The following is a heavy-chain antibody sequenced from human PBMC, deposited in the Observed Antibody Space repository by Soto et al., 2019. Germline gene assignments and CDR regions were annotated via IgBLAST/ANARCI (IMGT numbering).Heavy chain of an antibody. J-gene: IGHJ6*03. V-gene: IGHV5-51*01. CDR2: IYPGDSDT. Sequence: GESLKIACKGSGYSFTSYWIGWVRQMPGKGLEWMGIIYPGDSDTRYSPSFQGQVTISADKSISTAYLQWSSLKASDTAMYYCARLVYYDSSGSCAPFMDVWGKGTRVTASS. CDR1: GYSFTSYW. CDR3: ARLVYYDSSGSCAPFMDV. D-gene: IGHD3-22*01.